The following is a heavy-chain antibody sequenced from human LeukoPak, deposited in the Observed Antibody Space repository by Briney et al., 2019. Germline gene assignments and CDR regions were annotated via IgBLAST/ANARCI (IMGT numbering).Heavy chain of an antibody. J-gene: IGHJ4*02. D-gene: IGHD3-22*01. CDR3: TYIKGSGYFDPPHFEF. CDR1: GFTCGTRGVG. V-gene: IGHV2-5*02. CDR2: IYGGDDK. Sequence: SGPTLMKPTQTLTLTFSFSGFTCGTRGVGVGWIRQPPGKALEWLALIYGGDDKRYNPSLNTRLSISTDTSKNQVVLPVTDMDPTDTATYSCTYIKGSGYFDPPHFEFWGQGTLVSVSP.